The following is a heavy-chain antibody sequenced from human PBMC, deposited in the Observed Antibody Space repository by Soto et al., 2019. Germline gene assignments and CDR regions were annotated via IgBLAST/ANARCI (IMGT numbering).Heavy chain of an antibody. V-gene: IGHV1-2*04. Sequence: ASVKVSCKASGYTFTVYYMHWVRQAPGQGLEWMGWINPNSGGTNYAQKFQGWVTMTRDTSISTAYMELSRLRSDDTAVYYCARMAPDYGDYDYYYYGMDVWGQGTTVTVSS. D-gene: IGHD4-17*01. J-gene: IGHJ6*02. CDR1: GYTFTVYY. CDR3: ARMAPDYGDYDYYYYGMDV. CDR2: INPNSGGT.